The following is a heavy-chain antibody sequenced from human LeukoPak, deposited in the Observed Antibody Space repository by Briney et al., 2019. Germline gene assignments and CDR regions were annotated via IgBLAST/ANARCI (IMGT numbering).Heavy chain of an antibody. CDR2: ISSSSSYI. D-gene: IGHD7-27*01. V-gene: IGHV3-21*01. J-gene: IGHJ4*02. CDR3: ARGANWDFDY. Sequence: GGSLRRSCAASGFTFSSYSMNWVRQAPGKGLEWVSSISSSSSYIYYADSVKGRFTISRDNAKNSLYLQMNSLRAEDTAVYYCARGANWDFDYWGQGTLVTVSS. CDR1: GFTFSSYS.